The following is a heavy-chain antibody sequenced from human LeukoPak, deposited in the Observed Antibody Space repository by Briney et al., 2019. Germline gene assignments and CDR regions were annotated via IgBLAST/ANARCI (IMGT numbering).Heavy chain of an antibody. D-gene: IGHD2-2*02. CDR1: GYTFTSYD. Sequence: ASVKVSCKASGYTFTSYDINWVRQATGQGLEWMGWMNPNSGNTGYAQKFQGRVTMTRNTSISTAYMELSSLRSEDTAVCYCARLGYCSSTSCYNFDYWGQGTLVTVSS. CDR3: ARLGYCSSTSCYNFDY. V-gene: IGHV1-8*01. CDR2: MNPNSGNT. J-gene: IGHJ4*02.